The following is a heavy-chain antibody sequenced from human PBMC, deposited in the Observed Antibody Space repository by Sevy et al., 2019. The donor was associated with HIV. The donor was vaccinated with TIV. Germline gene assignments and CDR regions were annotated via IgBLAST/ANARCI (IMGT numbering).Heavy chain of an antibody. CDR3: ARWSISIDY. Sequence: ASVKVSCKASGYTFTNYYIHWVRQAPGQGLEWMGGITPVLGTTNYAHKFQGRVTITADESTSTVYMEMSRLKSEDTAVYYCARWSISIDYWGQGTLVTVSS. J-gene: IGHJ4*02. CDR1: GYTFTNYY. CDR2: ITPVLGTT. V-gene: IGHV1-69*13.